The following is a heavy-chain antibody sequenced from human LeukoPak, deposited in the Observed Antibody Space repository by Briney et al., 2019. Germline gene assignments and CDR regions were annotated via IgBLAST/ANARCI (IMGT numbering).Heavy chain of an antibody. CDR2: IKQDGSQE. J-gene: IGHJ4*02. V-gene: IGHV3-7*01. D-gene: IGHD3-3*01. CDR1: RFTLSTYR. CDR3: ARGVPYDSWSGPHYSDY. Sequence: GGSLRLSCAASRFTLSTYRMSWVRQAPGKGLEWVAHIKQDGSQEYYVDSVKGRFTISRDSAKNSLYLQMNSLRAEDTAVYYCARGVPYDSWSGPHYSDYWGQGTLVTVSS.